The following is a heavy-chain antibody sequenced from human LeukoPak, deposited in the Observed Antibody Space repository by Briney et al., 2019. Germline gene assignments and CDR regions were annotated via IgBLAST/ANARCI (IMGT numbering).Heavy chain of an antibody. CDR1: GGSFRGYY. CDR3: ATYFYGEYGSYYFDY. Sequence: SETLSLTCAVYGGSFRGYYWSWIRQPPGKGLEWIGEINHSGTTNYNPSLKSRVTMSVDKSKNQFSLKLNSVTAADTAVYYCATYFYGEYGSYYFDYWGQGTLVTVSS. V-gene: IGHV4-34*01. J-gene: IGHJ4*02. D-gene: IGHD4-17*01. CDR2: INHSGTT.